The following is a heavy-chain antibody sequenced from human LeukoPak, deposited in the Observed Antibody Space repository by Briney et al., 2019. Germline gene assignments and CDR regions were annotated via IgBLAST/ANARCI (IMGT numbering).Heavy chain of an antibody. CDR1: GFTFSSYA. D-gene: IGHD2-15*01. Sequence: GGSLRLSCAASGFTFSSYAMHWVRQAPGKGLEWVAVISYDGSNKYYADSVKGRFTISRDNSKNTLYLQMNSLRAEDTAVYYCARAGGDCSGGSCYGDGYWGQGTLVTVSS. J-gene: IGHJ4*02. CDR3: ARAGGDCSGGSCYGDGY. CDR2: ISYDGSNK. V-gene: IGHV3-30-3*01.